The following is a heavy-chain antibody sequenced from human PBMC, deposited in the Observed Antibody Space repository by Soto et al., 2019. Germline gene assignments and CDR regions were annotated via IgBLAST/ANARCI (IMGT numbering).Heavy chain of an antibody. V-gene: IGHV3-9*01. CDR3: AKALPGKAAAGTPVYYYYYMDV. CDR2: ISRNSGSI. J-gene: IGHJ6*03. Sequence: EVQLVESGGGLVQPGRSLRLSCAASGFTFDDYAMHWVRQAPGKGLEWVSGISRNSGSIGYADSVKGRFTISRDNAKNSLYLQMNSLRAEDTALYYCAKALPGKAAAGTPVYYYYYMDVWGKGTTVTVSS. CDR1: GFTFDDYA. D-gene: IGHD6-13*01.